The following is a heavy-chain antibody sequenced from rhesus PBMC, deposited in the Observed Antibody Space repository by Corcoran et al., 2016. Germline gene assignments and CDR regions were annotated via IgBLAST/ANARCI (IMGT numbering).Heavy chain of an antibody. CDR2: IYWDDDK. CDR3: ARRQGAGTLDV. D-gene: IGHD1-1*01. CDR1: GFSISTSGMG. Sequence: QVTLKESGPALVKPTQTLTLTCTFSGFSISTSGMGVGWIRQPPGKTLEWLAHIYWDDDKRYSTSLKSRLTISKDTSKNQVVLTMTNMDPVDTATYYCARRQGAGTLDVWGRGVLVTVSS. V-gene: IGHV2-1*01. J-gene: IGHJ5-2*02.